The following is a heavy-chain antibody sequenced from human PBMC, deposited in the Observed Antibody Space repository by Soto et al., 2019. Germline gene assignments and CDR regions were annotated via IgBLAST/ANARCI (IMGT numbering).Heavy chain of an antibody. CDR2: INAGNGNT. D-gene: IGHD5-12*01. CDR1: GYTFTSYA. J-gene: IGHJ2*01. Sequence: ASVKVSCKASGYTFTSYAMHWVHQAPGQRLEWMGWINAGNGNTKYSQKFQGRVTITRDTSASTVYMELSSLRSEDTAVYYCARNPITPSYWYFDLWGRGTLVTVSS. CDR3: ARNPITPSYWYFDL. V-gene: IGHV1-3*01.